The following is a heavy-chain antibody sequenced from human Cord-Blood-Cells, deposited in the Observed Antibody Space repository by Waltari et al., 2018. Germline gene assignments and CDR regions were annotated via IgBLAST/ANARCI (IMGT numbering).Heavy chain of an antibody. CDR2: ISYDGSNK. CDR1: GFTFSSYG. Sequence: QVQLVESGGGVVQPGRSLRLSCAASGFTFSSYGMHWVRQAPGKGREWVAVISYDGSNKYYADSVKGRFTISRDNSKNTLYLQMNSLRAEDTAVYYCATFDIWGQGTMVTVSS. J-gene: IGHJ3*02. V-gene: IGHV3-30*03. CDR3: ATFDI.